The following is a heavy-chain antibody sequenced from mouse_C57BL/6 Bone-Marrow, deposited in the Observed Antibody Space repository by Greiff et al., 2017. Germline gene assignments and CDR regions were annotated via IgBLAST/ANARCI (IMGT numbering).Heavy chain of an antibody. V-gene: IGHV5-4*03. CDR1: GFTFSSYA. J-gene: IGHJ3*01. D-gene: IGHD2-5*01. CDR3: ARPSYYSNWWVAWFAY. CDR2: ISDGGSYT. Sequence: EVKLMESGGGLVKPGGSLKLSCAASGFTFSSYAMSWVRQTPEKRLEWVATISDGGSYTYYPDNVKGRFTISRDNSKNNLYLQRSHLKSEDTAMYYCARPSYYSNWWVAWFAYWGQGTLVTVSA.